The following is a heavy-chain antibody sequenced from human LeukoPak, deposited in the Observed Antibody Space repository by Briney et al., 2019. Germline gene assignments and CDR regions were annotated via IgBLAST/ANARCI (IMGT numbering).Heavy chain of an antibody. CDR3: ARDGVATNDY. D-gene: IGHD5-24*01. CDR2: INTDGGTT. V-gene: IGHV3-64*01. CDR1: GFTFSTFA. Sequence: GGSLRLSCAASGFTFSTFAMQWVRQAPEKGLEYVSGINTDGGTTYYANSVKGGFTISRDNPKNTLYLQMGSLRVEDTAVYYCARDGVATNDYWGQGTLVTVSS. J-gene: IGHJ4*02.